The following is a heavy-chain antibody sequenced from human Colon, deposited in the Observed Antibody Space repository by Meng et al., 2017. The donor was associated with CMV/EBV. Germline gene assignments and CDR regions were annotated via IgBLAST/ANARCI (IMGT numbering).Heavy chain of an antibody. J-gene: IGHJ6*02. CDR2: IRYDGSNK. V-gene: IGHV3-30*02. CDR3: ARVRDSKLYYGLDV. Sequence: GGSLRLSCAASGFTFSSYGMHWVRQAPGKGLEWVAFIRYDGSNKYYADSVKGRFTISRDNSKNTLYLQMNSLRAEDTAVYYCARVRDSKLYYGLDVWGQGTTVTVSS. CDR1: GFTFSSYG. D-gene: IGHD2-15*01.